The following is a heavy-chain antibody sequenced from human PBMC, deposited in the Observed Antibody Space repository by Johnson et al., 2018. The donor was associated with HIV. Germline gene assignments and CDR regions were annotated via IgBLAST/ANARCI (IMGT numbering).Heavy chain of an antibody. CDR2: IYSGGST. CDR1: GFSVSSSY. D-gene: IGHD3-22*01. Sequence: VQLVESGGGLVQPGGSLRLSCAASGFSVSSSYMSWVRQAPGKGLEWVSVIYSGGSTFYTDSVKGRFTISRDNSRNTLYLQMNSRSVEDTAVYYCARDDDYYDSSGPGAFDIWGQGTMVTVSS. J-gene: IGHJ3*02. V-gene: IGHV3-66*01. CDR3: ARDDDYYDSSGPGAFDI.